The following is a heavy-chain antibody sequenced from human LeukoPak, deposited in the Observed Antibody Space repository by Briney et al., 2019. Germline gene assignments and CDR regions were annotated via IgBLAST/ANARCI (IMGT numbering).Heavy chain of an antibody. D-gene: IGHD1-26*01. J-gene: IGHJ4*02. CDR1: GGSISSSSYY. CDR3: ARDYLGAGTVGATSGY. V-gene: IGHV4-39*02. CDR2: IYYSGNT. Sequence: PSETLSLTCAVSGGSISSSSYYWGWIRQPPGKGLEWIGSIYYSGNTYYNPSLKSRVTISVDTSKNQFSLKLTSVTGADTAVYYCARDYLGAGTVGATSGYWGQGTLVTVSS.